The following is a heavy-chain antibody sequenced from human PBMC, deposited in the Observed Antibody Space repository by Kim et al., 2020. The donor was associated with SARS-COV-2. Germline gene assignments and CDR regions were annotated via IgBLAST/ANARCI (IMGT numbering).Heavy chain of an antibody. J-gene: IGHJ5*02. D-gene: IGHD6-13*01. CDR3: ARHRIYWYSSSWIPNWFDP. V-gene: IGHV4-39*01. CDR2: IYYSGST. CDR1: GGSISSSSYY. Sequence: SETLSLTCTVSGGSISSSSYYWGWIRQPPGKGLEWIGSIYYSGSTYYNPSLKSRVTISVDTSKNQFSLKLSSVTAADTAVYYCARHRIYWYSSSWIPNWFDPWGQGTLVTVSS.